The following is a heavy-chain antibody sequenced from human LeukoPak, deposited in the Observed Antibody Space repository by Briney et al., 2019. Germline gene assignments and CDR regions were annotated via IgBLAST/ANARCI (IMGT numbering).Heavy chain of an antibody. D-gene: IGHD4-17*01. Sequence: SETLSLTCTVSGGSISSGSYYWCWIRQPAGKGLEWIGRIYTSGSTNYNPSLKSRVTISADTSKNQFSLRLTSVTAADTAVYYCARDGDSGDYAYWGQGTLVTVSS. CDR2: IYTSGST. CDR1: GGSISSGSYY. J-gene: IGHJ4*02. V-gene: IGHV4-61*02. CDR3: ARDGDSGDYAY.